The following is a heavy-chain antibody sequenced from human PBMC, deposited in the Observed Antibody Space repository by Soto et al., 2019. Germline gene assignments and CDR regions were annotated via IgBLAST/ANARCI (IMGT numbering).Heavy chain of an antibody. J-gene: IGHJ4*02. V-gene: IGHV1-8*02. Sequence: QVQLVQSGAEVKKPGASVKVSCKPSGYTFIDYDINWVRQATGQGLEWMGWMNSQTGNTGYAQKFQGRVPMTRDTSISTAYMELSSLGSDDTAVYYCARGRGAESYRAYYDYWGQGTLVTVSS. D-gene: IGHD3-10*01. CDR2: MNSQTGNT. CDR3: ARGRGAESYRAYYDY. CDR1: GYTFIDYD.